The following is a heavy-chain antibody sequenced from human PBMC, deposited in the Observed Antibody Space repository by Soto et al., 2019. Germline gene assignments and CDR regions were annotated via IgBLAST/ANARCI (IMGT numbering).Heavy chain of an antibody. V-gene: IGHV5-10-1*01. D-gene: IGHD3-3*01. CDR3: ARADDFWSGYRTAYGMDV. Sequence: VESLTISCKGSGYSFTSYWISRVRQMPGKGLEWVGRVDPSDWDTNCSPSFQGHVTISADKSISTASLQWSSLKASDTAMYYCARADDFWSGYRTAYGMDVWGQGTTVTVSS. CDR2: VDPSDWDT. J-gene: IGHJ6*02. CDR1: GYSFTSYW.